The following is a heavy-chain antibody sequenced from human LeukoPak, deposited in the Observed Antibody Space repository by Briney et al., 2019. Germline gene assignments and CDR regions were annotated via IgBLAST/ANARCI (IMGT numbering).Heavy chain of an antibody. Sequence: GGSLRLSCAASGFTFSGSAMHWVRQASGKGLEWVGRIRSKANNYATAYAASVKGRFTISRDDSKNTAYLQMNSPKTEDTAVYYCTRHGSYYGMDVWGQGTTVTVSS. CDR3: TRHGSYYGMDV. V-gene: IGHV3-73*01. CDR2: IRSKANNYAT. CDR1: GFTFSGSA. J-gene: IGHJ6*02.